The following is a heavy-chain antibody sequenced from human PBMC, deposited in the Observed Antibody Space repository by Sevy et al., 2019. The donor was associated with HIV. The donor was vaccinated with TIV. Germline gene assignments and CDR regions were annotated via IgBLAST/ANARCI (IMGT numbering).Heavy chain of an antibody. CDR3: AKRKLLWFRELYGMDV. D-gene: IGHD3-10*01. J-gene: IGHJ6*02. Sequence: GGSLRLSCAASGFTFSSYAMSWVRQAPGKGLEWVSAISGSGGSTYYADSVKGRFTISRDNSKNPLYLQMNSLRAEDTAVYYCAKRKLLWFRELYGMDVWGQGTTVTVSS. CDR2: ISGSGGST. CDR1: GFTFSSYA. V-gene: IGHV3-23*01.